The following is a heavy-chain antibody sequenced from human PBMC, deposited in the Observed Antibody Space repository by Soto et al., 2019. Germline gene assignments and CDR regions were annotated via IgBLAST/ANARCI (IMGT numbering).Heavy chain of an antibody. Sequence: ASVKVSCKASGYTFTSYGISWVRQAPGQGLEWMGWISAYNGNTNYAQKLQGRVTMTTDTLTSTAWVELRRLRSDDTALYYCAGDYYDSTGYSLPRDYWSQRNLVTVSS. CDR2: ISAYNGNT. J-gene: IGHJ4*02. V-gene: IGHV1-18*01. CDR3: AGDYYDSTGYSLPRDY. CDR1: GYTFTSYG. D-gene: IGHD3-22*01.